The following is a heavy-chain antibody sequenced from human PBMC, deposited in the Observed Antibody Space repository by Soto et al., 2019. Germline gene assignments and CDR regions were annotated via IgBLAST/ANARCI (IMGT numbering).Heavy chain of an antibody. D-gene: IGHD1-26*01. J-gene: IGHJ4*02. V-gene: IGHV1-3*01. CDR1: GDTFTSYA. CDR3: ARAQGGYSGSYRFDY. CDR2: INAGNGNT. Sequence: VQLVQSGAEVKKPGASVKVSYKASGDTFTSYAMHWVRQAPGQRLEWMGWINAGNGNTKYSQKFQGRVTITRDTSASTAYMELSSLRSEDTAVYYCARAQGGYSGSYRFDYWGQGTLVTVSS.